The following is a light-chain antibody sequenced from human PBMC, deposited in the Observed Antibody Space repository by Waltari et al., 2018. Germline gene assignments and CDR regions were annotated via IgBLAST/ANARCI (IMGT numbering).Light chain of an antibody. CDR1: QSVGSY. V-gene: IGKV3-11*01. Sequence: DIVLTQSPATLPLSPGERATLSCRAGQSVGSYLAWYQQKPGQAPRLLIYDASNRATGIPARFSGSGSGTDFTLTISSLEPEDFAVYYCQQRSNGLTFGGGTKVEIK. CDR2: DAS. CDR3: QQRSNGLT. J-gene: IGKJ4*01.